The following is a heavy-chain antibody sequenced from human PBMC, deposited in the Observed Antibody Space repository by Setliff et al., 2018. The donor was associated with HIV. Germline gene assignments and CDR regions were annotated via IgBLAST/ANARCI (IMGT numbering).Heavy chain of an antibody. CDR2: IYQSGSI. CDR3: ARPRRVRSRAWYWFDI. D-gene: IGHD6-19*01. CDR1: SYSINSGFS. Sequence: SETLSLTCAASSYSINSGFSRAWIRQPPGQGPQWIGSIYQSGSIYYNPSLQSRVTISVDSSKNQFSLNLFSVTAADTAVYYCARPRRVRSRAWYWFDIWGQGTLVTVSS. J-gene: IGHJ5*02. V-gene: IGHV4-38-2*01.